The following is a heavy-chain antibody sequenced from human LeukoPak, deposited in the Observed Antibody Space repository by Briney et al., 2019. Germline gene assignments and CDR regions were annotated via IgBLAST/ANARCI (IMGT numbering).Heavy chain of an antibody. D-gene: IGHD2-2*01. CDR3: SRPDSTSWSSGWYFDL. V-gene: IGHV3-7*04. Sequence: GGSLRLSCIASGFTLSRYWMSWVRQAPGKGLEWVADIKGDGSKRYYADSVKGRFTISRDNAENSLYLPMNSLRDEDTAVYYCSRPDSTSWSSGWYFDLWGRGTLVSVSS. CDR2: IKGDGSKR. CDR1: GFTLSRYW. J-gene: IGHJ2*01.